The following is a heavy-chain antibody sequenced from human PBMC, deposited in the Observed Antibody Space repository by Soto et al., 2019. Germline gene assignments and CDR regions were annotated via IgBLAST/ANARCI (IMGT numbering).Heavy chain of an antibody. J-gene: IGHJ4*02. V-gene: IGHV3-23*01. CDR2: LSGSGTST. CDR3: AKATTNGGWFNPFDS. CDR1: GXSFVNYG. Sequence: GXSLSLSCAASGXSFVNYGINWVRQAPGKGLEWVSGLSGSGTSTYYADSVKGRFTIARDNSRDKLFLQMNSMTADDTAVYYCAKATTNGGWFNPFDSWGQGALGTVSS. D-gene: IGHD6-19*01.